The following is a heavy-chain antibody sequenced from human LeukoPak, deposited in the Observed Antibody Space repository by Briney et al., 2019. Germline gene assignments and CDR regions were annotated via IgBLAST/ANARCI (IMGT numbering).Heavy chain of an antibody. J-gene: IGHJ4*02. D-gene: IGHD3-10*01. V-gene: IGHV4-38-2*01. CDR1: GYSISSGDY. Sequence: PSETLSLTCAVSGYSISSGDYWGWIRQSPGKGLEWIGNIFHSGSTYHNPSLKSRVTISVDTSKHEFSLKLSSVTAADTAVYYCARGIYYLIEYWGQGTLVTVSS. CDR3: ARGIYYLIEY. CDR2: IFHSGST.